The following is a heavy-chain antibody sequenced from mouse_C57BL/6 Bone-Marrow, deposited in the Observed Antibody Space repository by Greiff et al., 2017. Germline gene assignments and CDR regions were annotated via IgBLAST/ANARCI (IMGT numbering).Heavy chain of an antibody. J-gene: IGHJ3*01. Sequence: EVQLQQSGPELVKPGASVKISCKASGYSFPDYNMTWVKQSHGKSLEWIGVINPNSGITCYNQKFKGKATLTVDQSSSTAYMQLNSLTSEDSAVDYCARGWLVAWLAYWGQGTLVTVSA. D-gene: IGHD1-1*02. V-gene: IGHV1-39*01. CDR3: ARGWLVAWLAY. CDR1: GYSFPDYN. CDR2: INPNSGIT.